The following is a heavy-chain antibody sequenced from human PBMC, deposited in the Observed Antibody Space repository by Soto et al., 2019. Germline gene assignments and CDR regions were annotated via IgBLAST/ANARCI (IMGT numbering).Heavy chain of an antibody. CDR2: INPAGGTT. CDR3: ALKVVTDYDN. V-gene: IGHV1-46*01. CDR1: GYSFTSTY. J-gene: IGHJ4*02. Sequence: QVQLVQSGAEVKKPGASVRISCRASGYSFTSTYVHWVRQAPGQGPEWMGIINPAGGTTYYAQKLQGRLTITSDTSTDTVFMDLNDLTSEDTAVYFCALKVVTDYDNWGQGTLLTVSS. D-gene: IGHD2-21*02.